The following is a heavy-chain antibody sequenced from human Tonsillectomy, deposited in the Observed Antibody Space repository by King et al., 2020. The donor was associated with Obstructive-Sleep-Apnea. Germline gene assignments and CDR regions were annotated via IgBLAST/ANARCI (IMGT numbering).Heavy chain of an antibody. CDR1: GFNFSSYA. Sequence: QLVQSGGGLVQPGGSLRLSCAASGFNFSSYAMSWVRQAPGKGLEWVSGISGSGGSTYYADSVKGRFTISRDNSKNTLYLQMNSLRAEDTAVYYCAKQYYYGSGTSRNYYYYGMDVWGQGTTVTVSS. CDR2: ISGSGGST. J-gene: IGHJ6*02. D-gene: IGHD3-10*01. V-gene: IGHV3-23*04. CDR3: AKQYYYGSGTSRNYYYYGMDV.